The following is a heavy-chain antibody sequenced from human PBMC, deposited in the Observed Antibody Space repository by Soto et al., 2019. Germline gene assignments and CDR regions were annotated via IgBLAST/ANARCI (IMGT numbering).Heavy chain of an antibody. CDR3: ARGRTYYYDSSGYFDFDY. D-gene: IGHD3-22*01. Sequence: ASVKVSCKASGYTFTSYGISWVRQAPGQGLEWMGWISAYNGNTNYAQKLQGRVTMTTDTSTSTAYMELRSLRSDDTAVYYCARGRTYYYDSSGYFDFDYWGQGTLVTVSS. CDR2: ISAYNGNT. J-gene: IGHJ4*02. CDR1: GYTFTSYG. V-gene: IGHV1-18*01.